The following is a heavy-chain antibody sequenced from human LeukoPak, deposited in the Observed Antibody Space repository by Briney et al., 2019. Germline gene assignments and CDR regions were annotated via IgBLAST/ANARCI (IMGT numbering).Heavy chain of an antibody. D-gene: IGHD6-19*01. CDR2: VSGSGGST. V-gene: IGHV3-23*01. Sequence: GGSLRLSCAASGFTFSSYAMSWVRQAPGKGLEWVSAVSGSGGSTYYADSVKGRFTISRDNSKNTLYLQMNSLRAEDTAVYYCAKGGSGWSGGYYWGQGTLVTVSS. CDR1: GFTFSSYA. CDR3: AKGGSGWSGGYY. J-gene: IGHJ4*02.